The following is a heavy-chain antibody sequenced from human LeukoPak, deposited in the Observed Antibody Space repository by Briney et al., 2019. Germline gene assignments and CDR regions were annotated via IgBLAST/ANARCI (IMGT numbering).Heavy chain of an antibody. D-gene: IGHD3-9*01. J-gene: IGHJ6*02. Sequence: GRSLRLSCAASGFTFSSYGMHWVRQAPGKGLEWVAVIWYDGSNKYYADSVKGRFTISRDNSKNTLYLQMNSLRAEDTAVYYCAREDYDILTGYYYYYGMDVWGQGTTVTVSS. CDR2: IWYDGSNK. CDR3: AREDYDILTGYYYYYGMDV. V-gene: IGHV3-33*01. CDR1: GFTFSSYG.